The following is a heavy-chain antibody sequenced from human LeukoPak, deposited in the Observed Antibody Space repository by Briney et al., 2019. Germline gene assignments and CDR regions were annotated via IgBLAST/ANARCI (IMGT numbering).Heavy chain of an antibody. CDR1: GGSFSGYY. CDR3: ARYLWSAHWFDP. D-gene: IGHD3-3*01. CDR2: INHSGST. V-gene: IGHV4-34*01. Sequence: SETLSLTCAVYGGSFSGYYWSWIRQPPGKGLEWIGEINHSGSTNYNPSLKSRVTISVDTSKNQFSLKLSSVTAADTAVYYCARYLWSAHWFDPWGQGTLVTVSS. J-gene: IGHJ5*02.